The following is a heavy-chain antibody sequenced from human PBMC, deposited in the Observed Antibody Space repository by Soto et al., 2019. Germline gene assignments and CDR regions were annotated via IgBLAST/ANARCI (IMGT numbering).Heavy chain of an antibody. CDR1: GFTLSSYV. CDR2: ISAGSGST. Sequence: EVRLLESGGGLVEPGGSLRLSCVASGFTLSSYVTSWVRQAPGKGLEWVSGISAGSGSTHYADPVKGRFTISRDDSKNTLYLQMNILRVEDTALYYCSKGWGDYWGQGTVVTVSS. J-gene: IGHJ4*02. CDR3: SKGWGDY. V-gene: IGHV3-23*01. D-gene: IGHD1-26*01.